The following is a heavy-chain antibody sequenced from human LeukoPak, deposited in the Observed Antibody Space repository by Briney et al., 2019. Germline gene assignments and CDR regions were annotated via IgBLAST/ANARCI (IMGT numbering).Heavy chain of an antibody. J-gene: IGHJ4*02. CDR1: GFTFSSHD. CDR3: AREGRAAVTQH. V-gene: IGHV3-48*03. Sequence: QPGGSLRLSCAASGFTFSSHDMNWVRQAPGKGLEWVSYISYSGSTIYYADSVKGRFTISRDNAKNSLYLQMNSLRAEDTAVYYCAREGRAAVTQHWGQGTLVTVSS. CDR2: ISYSGSTI. D-gene: IGHD6-19*01.